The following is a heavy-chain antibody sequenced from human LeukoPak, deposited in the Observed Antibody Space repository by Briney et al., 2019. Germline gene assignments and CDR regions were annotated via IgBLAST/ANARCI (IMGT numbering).Heavy chain of an antibody. D-gene: IGHD6-19*01. V-gene: IGHV4-34*11. CDR1: GGSLSGYY. Sequence: SETLSLTCAVYGGSLSGYYWGWIRQPPGMGLGWIGSIYYSGNTYYNPSLKSRVTISLDTSKNQFSLNLNSVTAADTALYFCARAAGSGLIDYWGQGILVIVSS. J-gene: IGHJ4*02. CDR3: ARAAGSGLIDY. CDR2: IYYSGNT.